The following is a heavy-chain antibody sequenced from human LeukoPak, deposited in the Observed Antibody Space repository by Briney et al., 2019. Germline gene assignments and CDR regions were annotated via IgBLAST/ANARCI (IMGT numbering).Heavy chain of an antibody. CDR1: GFTFSSYA. J-gene: IGHJ3*02. Sequence: QPGGSLRLSCAASGFTFSSYAMSWVRQAPGKGLEWVSAISGSGGSTYYADSMKGRFTISRDNSKNTLYLQMNSLRAEDTAVYYCAKGFPYYYDSSGYFSAFDIWGQGTMVTVSS. D-gene: IGHD3-22*01. CDR2: ISGSGGST. CDR3: AKGFPYYYDSSGYFSAFDI. V-gene: IGHV3-23*01.